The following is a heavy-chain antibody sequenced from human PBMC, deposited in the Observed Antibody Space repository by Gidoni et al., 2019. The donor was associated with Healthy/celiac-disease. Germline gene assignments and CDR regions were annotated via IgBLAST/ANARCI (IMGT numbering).Heavy chain of an antibody. V-gene: IGHV3-30-3*01. CDR2: ISYDGSNK. CDR1: GFSFSSYA. J-gene: IGHJ3*01. D-gene: IGHD2-2*01. Sequence: VPQVASGVCVVKAGRSLRLSCAASGFSFSSYAMHWVRPAPGKGLEWVAVISYDGSNKYYADYVKGRFTIYRDNSKNTLYLQMNSLRAEDTAVYYCARDPCRSTSCYGGLWGQGTMVTGSS. CDR3: ARDPCRSTSCYGGL.